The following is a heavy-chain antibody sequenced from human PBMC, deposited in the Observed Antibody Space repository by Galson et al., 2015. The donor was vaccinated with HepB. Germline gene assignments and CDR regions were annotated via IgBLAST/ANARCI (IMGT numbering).Heavy chain of an antibody. CDR2: LYPDDSDT. V-gene: IGHV5-51*01. CDR1: GYRFTSYW. Sequence: SGAEVKKPGESLKISCKASGYRFTSYWIGWVRQMPGKGLEWVGILYPDDSDTRYSPSFQGPVTISVDKSISTAYLQWSSLKASDTAIYYCARHYYFDFWGQGTLVTVSS. CDR3: ARHYYFDF. J-gene: IGHJ4*02.